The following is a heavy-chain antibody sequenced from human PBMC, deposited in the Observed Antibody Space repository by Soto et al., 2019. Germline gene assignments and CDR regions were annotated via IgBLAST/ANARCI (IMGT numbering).Heavy chain of an antibody. J-gene: IGHJ4*02. CDR1: GFTFSSYG. D-gene: IGHD3-22*01. CDR2: ISYDGSNK. Sequence: GGSLRLSCAASGFTFSSYGMHWVRQAPGKGLEWVAVISYDGSNKYYVDSVKGRFTISRDNSKNTLYLQMNSLRAEDTAVYYCAKVVTTRSGYFDYWGQGTLVTVSS. V-gene: IGHV3-30*18. CDR3: AKVVTTRSGYFDY.